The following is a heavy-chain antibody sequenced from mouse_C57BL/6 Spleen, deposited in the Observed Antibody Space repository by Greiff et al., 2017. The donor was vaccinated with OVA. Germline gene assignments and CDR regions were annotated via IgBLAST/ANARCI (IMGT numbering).Heavy chain of an antibody. CDR2: IDPETGGT. V-gene: IGHV1-15*01. CDR3: TRENSYFDY. Sequence: VKLQQSGAELVRPGASVTLSCKASGYTFTDYEMHWVKQTPVHGLEWIGAIDPETGGTAYNQKFKGKAILTADKSSSTAYMELRSLTSEDSAVYYCTRENSYFDYWGQGTTLTVSS. J-gene: IGHJ2*01. CDR1: GYTFTDYE.